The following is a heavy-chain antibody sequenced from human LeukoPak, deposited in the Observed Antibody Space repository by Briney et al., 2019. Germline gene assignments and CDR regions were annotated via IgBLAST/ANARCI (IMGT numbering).Heavy chain of an antibody. CDR1: GHTLTDYY. Sequence: ASVKVSCKASGHTLTDYYIHWVRQAPGQGLEWMGWINPNSGDTTYAQKFQGRLTMTRDTSISSAYMDLSRLNSDDTAVYFCAREEQYNNFFDYWGQGTLVTVSS. J-gene: IGHJ4*02. D-gene: IGHD1-1*01. CDR2: INPNSGDT. CDR3: AREEQYNNFFDY. V-gene: IGHV1-2*02.